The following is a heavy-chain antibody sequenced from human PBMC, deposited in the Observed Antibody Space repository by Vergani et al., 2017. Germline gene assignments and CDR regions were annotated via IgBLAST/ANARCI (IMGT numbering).Heavy chain of an antibody. CDR1: GGSISSYY. J-gene: IGHJ4*02. CDR2: IYYSGST. V-gene: IGHV4-59*01. Sequence: QVQLQESGPGLVKPSETLSLTCTVSGGSISSYYWSWIRQPPGKGLEWIGYIYYSGSTNYNPSLKSRVTISVDTSKKPFSLKLSSVTAADTAVYYCARGPQTWGYWGQGTLVTVSS. CDR3: ARGPQTWGY. D-gene: IGHD3-16*01.